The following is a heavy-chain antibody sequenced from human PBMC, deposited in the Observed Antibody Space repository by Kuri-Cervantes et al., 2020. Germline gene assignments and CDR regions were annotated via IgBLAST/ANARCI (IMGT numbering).Heavy chain of an antibody. Sequence: SVKVSCKASGYSFTNYALNWVRQAPGQGLEWMGGIIPIFGTANYAQKFQGRVTITADESTSTAYMELSSLRSEDTAVYYCAREIPEQWLESWGQGTLVTVSS. CDR1: GYSFTNYA. V-gene: IGHV1-69*13. J-gene: IGHJ4*02. D-gene: IGHD6-19*01. CDR2: IIPIFGTA. CDR3: AREIPEQWLES.